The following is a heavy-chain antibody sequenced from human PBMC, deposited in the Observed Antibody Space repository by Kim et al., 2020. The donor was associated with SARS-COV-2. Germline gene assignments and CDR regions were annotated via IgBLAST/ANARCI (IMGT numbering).Heavy chain of an antibody. V-gene: IGHV4-39*01. J-gene: IGHJ4*02. D-gene: IGHD2-15*01. Sequence: YYNPSLKSRVTISVDTSKNQFSLKLSSVTAADTAVYYCARHRAAWYYFDYWGQGTLVTVSS. CDR3: ARHRAAWYYFDY.